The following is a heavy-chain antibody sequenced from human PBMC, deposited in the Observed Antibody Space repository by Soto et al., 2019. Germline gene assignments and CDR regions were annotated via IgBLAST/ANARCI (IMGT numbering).Heavy chain of an antibody. CDR1: EFTFSNYA. CDR3: AKNPGYYYESTGYHFDY. D-gene: IGHD3-22*01. Sequence: EVQLLESGGGLVQPGGSLRLSCAASEFTFSNYAMSWVRQAPGKGLEWVSAISYGGGTTYYADSVKGRFTISRDNSKNTRYLQMNSLRAEDTAVYYCAKNPGYYYESTGYHFDYWGQGTLVTVSS. J-gene: IGHJ4*02. CDR2: ISYGGGTT. V-gene: IGHV3-23*01.